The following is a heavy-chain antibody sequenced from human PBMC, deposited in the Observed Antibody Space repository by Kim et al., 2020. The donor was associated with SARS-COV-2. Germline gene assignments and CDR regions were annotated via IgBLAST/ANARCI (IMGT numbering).Heavy chain of an antibody. J-gene: IGHJ3*02. CDR1: GGSVSSGSYY. CDR2: IYYSGST. Sequence: SETLSLTCTVSGGSVSSGSYYWSWIRQPPGKGLEWIGYIYYSGSTNYNPSLKSRVTISVDTSKNQFSLKLSSVTAADTAVYYCARVPSGLDAFDIWGQGTMVTASS. CDR3: ARVPSGLDAFDI. D-gene: IGHD6-19*01. V-gene: IGHV4-61*01.